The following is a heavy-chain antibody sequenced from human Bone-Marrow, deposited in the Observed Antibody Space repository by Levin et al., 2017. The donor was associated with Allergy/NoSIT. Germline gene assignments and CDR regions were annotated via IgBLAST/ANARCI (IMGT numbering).Heavy chain of an antibody. CDR1: GGSISSGGYA. Sequence: SQTLSLTCAVSGGSISSGGYAWNWIRQSPGKGLEWVGYIYYAGSVYYNPSLESRLTIPIDGSKNQFSLKLESVTAADTAVYYCVRGQSAHYRDSAFEIWGQGTVVTVS. V-gene: IGHV4-30-2*06. CDR2: IYYAGSV. D-gene: IGHD3-3*01. J-gene: IGHJ3*02. CDR3: VRGQSAHYRDSAFEI.